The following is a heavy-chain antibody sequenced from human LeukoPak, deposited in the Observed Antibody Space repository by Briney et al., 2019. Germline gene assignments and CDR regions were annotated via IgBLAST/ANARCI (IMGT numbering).Heavy chain of an antibody. CDR1: GFTFSSYS. CDR3: ASGRRYCSSTSCYYYYYYMDV. Sequence: GGSLRLSCAASGFTFSSYSMNWVRQAPGKGLEWVSSISSSSSYIYYADSVKGRFTISRDNAKNSLYLQMNSLRAEDTAVYYCASGRRYCSSTSCYYYYYYMDVWGKGTTVTVSS. J-gene: IGHJ6*03. D-gene: IGHD2-2*01. V-gene: IGHV3-21*01. CDR2: ISSSSSYI.